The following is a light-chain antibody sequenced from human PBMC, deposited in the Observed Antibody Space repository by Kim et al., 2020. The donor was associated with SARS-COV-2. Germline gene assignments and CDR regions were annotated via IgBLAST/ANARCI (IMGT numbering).Light chain of an antibody. V-gene: IGKV1-5*03. Sequence: DIQMTQSPSTLSASLGDRVTITCRASESIPKWLAWYQQKPGKAPKLLIYETSNLEGGVPSRFSGSGSETEFTLTISSLQPDDIATYYCQRYNIHPCTFGQGTQVDIK. CDR1: ESIPKW. CDR2: ETS. J-gene: IGKJ1*01. CDR3: QRYNIHPCT.